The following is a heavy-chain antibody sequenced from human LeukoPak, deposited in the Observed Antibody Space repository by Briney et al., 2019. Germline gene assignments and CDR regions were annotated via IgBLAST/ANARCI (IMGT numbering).Heavy chain of an antibody. Sequence: SETLSLTCTVSGYSISSGYYWGWIRQPPGKGLEWIGHMYHSGDTYYNPSLKSRVAISVDTSENQFSLKLSSVSAADTAVYYCAGTYSLYDAFDIWGQGTMVTVSS. CDR2: MYHSGDT. V-gene: IGHV4-38-2*02. J-gene: IGHJ3*02. CDR3: AGTYSLYDAFDI. CDR1: GYSISSGYY. D-gene: IGHD6-13*01.